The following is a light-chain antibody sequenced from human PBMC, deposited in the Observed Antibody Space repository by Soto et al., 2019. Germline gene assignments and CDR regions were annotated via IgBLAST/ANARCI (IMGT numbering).Light chain of an antibody. Sequence: EIVLTQSPGTLSLSPGERATLSCRASQSVSSSYLAWYQQKPGQAPRLLIYGASSRATGIPDRFSGSGSGTDFTLTISRLEPEDFPVYYCQQYGSYMYTFGQGTKLEIK. V-gene: IGKV3-20*01. J-gene: IGKJ2*01. CDR1: QSVSSSY. CDR3: QQYGSYMYT. CDR2: GAS.